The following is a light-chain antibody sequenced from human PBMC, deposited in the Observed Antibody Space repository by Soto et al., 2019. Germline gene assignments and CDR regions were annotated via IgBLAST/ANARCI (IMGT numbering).Light chain of an antibody. CDR3: QQRNVWPPIT. J-gene: IGKJ1*01. CDR2: DTS. Sequence: EIVLTQSPAARSVSQGERATLSCWASQSVGSTLNWYQQRPGQAPRLLIYDTSIRATGIPARFSGSGSGTDFTLTINSLEPEDFAVYYCQQRNVWPPITFGQGTKVDIK. V-gene: IGKV3-11*01. CDR1: QSVGST.